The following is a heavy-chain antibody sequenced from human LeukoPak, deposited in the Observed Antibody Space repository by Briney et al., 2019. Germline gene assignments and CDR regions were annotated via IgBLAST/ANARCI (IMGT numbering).Heavy chain of an antibody. V-gene: IGHV1-69*06. CDR3: ARDGGLYCSGGNRYGGLDYYYYMDV. Sequence: GASVKVSCKASGGTFSSYAISWVRQAPGQGLEWMGGIIPIFGTANYAQKFQGRVTITADKSTSTAYMELSSLRSEDTAVYYCARDGGLYCSGGNRYGGLDYYYYMDVWGKGTTVTVSS. J-gene: IGHJ6*03. CDR1: GGTFSSYA. CDR2: IIPIFGTA. D-gene: IGHD2-15*01.